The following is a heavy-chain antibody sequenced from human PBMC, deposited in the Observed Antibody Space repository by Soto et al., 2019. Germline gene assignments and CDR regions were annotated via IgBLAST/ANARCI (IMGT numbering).Heavy chain of an antibody. D-gene: IGHD3-22*01. J-gene: IGHJ3*02. CDR3: ARALNFYDPPDI. Sequence: SVKVSCKASGYTFTSYHVHWVRQAPGQGLEWMGMINPIGGSTNYAQKFQGRVAMTRDTSTSTVYVELSSLRSEDTAVYYCARALNFYDPPDICGQGTMGTVS. V-gene: IGHV1-46*01. CDR2: INPIGGST. CDR1: GYTFTSYH.